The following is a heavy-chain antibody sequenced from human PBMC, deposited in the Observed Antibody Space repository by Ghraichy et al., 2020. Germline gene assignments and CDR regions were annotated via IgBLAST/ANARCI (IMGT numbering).Heavy chain of an antibody. J-gene: IGHJ5*02. CDR3: ARDHHYPGIAAAGKRDWFDP. D-gene: IGHD6-13*01. CDR1: GFTFSSYS. Sequence: LSLTCAASGFTFSSYSMNWVRQAPGKGLEWVSSISSSSSYIYYADSVKGRFTISRDNAKNSLYLQMNSLRAEDTAVYYCARDHHYPGIAAAGKRDWFDPWGQGTLVTVSS. V-gene: IGHV3-21*01. CDR2: ISSSSSYI.